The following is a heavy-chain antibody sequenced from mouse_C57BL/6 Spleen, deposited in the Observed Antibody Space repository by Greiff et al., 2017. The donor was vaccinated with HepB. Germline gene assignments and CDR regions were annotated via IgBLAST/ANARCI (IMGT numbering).Heavy chain of an antibody. V-gene: IGHV1-50*01. CDR2: IDPSDSYT. D-gene: IGHD2-5*01. J-gene: IGHJ1*03. CDR1: GYTFTSYW. Sequence: VQLQQSGAELVKPGASVKLSCKASGYTFTSYWMQWVKQRPGQGLEWIGEIDPSDSYTNYNQKFKGKATLTVDTSSRTAYMQLSSLTSEASAVYYCARRRTYYSNYGYFDVWGTGTTVTVSS. CDR3: ARRRTYYSNYGYFDV.